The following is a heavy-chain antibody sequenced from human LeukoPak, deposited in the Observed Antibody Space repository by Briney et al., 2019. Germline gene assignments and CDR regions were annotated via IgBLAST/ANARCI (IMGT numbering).Heavy chain of an antibody. CDR1: GGSIISDIYY. CDR3: GSTYYNPSLKSRVTISVDTSKNQFSLKLSSVTAADTAVYYCARARVAAAGMPFDY. CDR2: IYYSGRT. Sequence: SETLSLACTVSGGSIISDIYYWGWIRQPPEKGLEWIESIYYSGRTYYNPSLKSRVTISVNTAKNQFSKKLRYVTAAGPVIYYIGSTYYNPSLKSRVTISVDTSKNQFSLKLSSVTAADTAVYYCARARVAAAGMPFDYWGQGTLVTVSS. D-gene: IGHD3-10*01. J-gene: IGHJ4*02. V-gene: IGHV4-39*01.